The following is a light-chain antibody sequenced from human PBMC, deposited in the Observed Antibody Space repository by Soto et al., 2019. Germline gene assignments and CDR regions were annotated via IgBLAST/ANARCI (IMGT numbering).Light chain of an antibody. CDR3: QQYGTSPIT. Sequence: EIVLTQSPGTLSLSPGERATLSCRASQSVTRRYLAWYQQKPGQAPRXXIYGAFNRETGIPERFSGSGSGTDFTLTISSLEPEDFAVYYCQQYGTSPITFGQGTRLEIK. J-gene: IGKJ5*01. V-gene: IGKV3-20*01. CDR1: QSVTRRY. CDR2: GAF.